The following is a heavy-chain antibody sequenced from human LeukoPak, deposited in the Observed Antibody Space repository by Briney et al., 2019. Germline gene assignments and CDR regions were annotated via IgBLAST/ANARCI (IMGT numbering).Heavy chain of an antibody. CDR3: ARDPRYCSGGSCYSERSFFDY. V-gene: IGHV1-18*01. D-gene: IGHD2-15*01. CDR2: ISAYNGNT. CDR1: GYTFTSYG. Sequence: GASVEVSCKASGYTFTSYGISWVRQAPGQGLEWMGWISAYNGNTNYAQKLQGRVTMTTDTSTSTAYMELRSLRSDDTAVYYCARDPRYCSGGSCYSERSFFDYWGQGTLVTVSS. J-gene: IGHJ4*02.